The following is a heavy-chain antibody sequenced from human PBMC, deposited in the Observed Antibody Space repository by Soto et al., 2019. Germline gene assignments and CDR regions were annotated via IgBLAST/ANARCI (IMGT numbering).Heavy chain of an antibody. J-gene: IGHJ6*02. CDR1: GGSLSSYY. V-gene: IGHV4-59*08. D-gene: IGHD3-9*01. CDR3: ARHPSVYYDILTGYQHDYGMDV. CDR2: IYYSGST. Sequence: PSETLSLTCTVSGGSLSSYYWSWIRQPPGKGLEWIGYIYYSGSTNYNPSLKSRVTISVDTSKNQFSLKLSSVTAADTAVYYCARHPSVYYDILTGYQHDYGMDVWGQGTTVTVSS.